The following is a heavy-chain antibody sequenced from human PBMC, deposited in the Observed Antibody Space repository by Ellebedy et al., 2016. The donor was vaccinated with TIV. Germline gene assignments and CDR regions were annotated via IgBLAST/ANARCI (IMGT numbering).Heavy chain of an antibody. D-gene: IGHD4-17*01. J-gene: IGHJ3*02. Sequence: GGSLRLSCAASGFSFRSYWMTWVRQAPGKGLEWVANIRQDGSEKYYVDSVKGRFTIARDNAKNSLYLQMNSLRAEDTAVYYCATDGSYGDYLSPTHAFATWGQGTMLTVSS. CDR2: IRQDGSEK. V-gene: IGHV3-7*01. CDR1: GFSFRSYW. CDR3: ATDGSYGDYLSPTHAFAT.